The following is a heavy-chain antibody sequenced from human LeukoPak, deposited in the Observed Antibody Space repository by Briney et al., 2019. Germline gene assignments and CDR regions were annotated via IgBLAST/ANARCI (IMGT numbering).Heavy chain of an antibody. J-gene: IGHJ4*02. CDR1: GGSFSGYY. Sequence: PSETLSLTCAVYGGSFSGYYWSWIRQPPGEGLERIGEINHSGSTNYNPSLKSRVTISVDTSKNQFSLKLSSVTAADTAVYYCARVGGYSGYDDFDYWGQGTLVTVSS. CDR2: INHSGST. CDR3: ARVGGYSGYDDFDY. V-gene: IGHV4-34*01. D-gene: IGHD5-12*01.